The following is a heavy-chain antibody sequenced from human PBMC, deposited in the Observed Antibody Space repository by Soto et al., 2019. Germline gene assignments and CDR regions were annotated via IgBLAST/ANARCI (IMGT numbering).Heavy chain of an antibody. V-gene: IGHV3-49*03. CDR2: IRSKAYGGTT. D-gene: IGHD4-17*01. CDR3: TRSWYGDYVLQGWATTKALNWFDP. Sequence: GGSLRLSCTASGFTFGDYAMSWFRQAPGKGLEWVGFIRSKAYGGTTEYAASVKGRFTISRDDSKSIAYLQMNSLKTEDTAVYYCTRSWYGDYVLQGWATTKALNWFDPWGQGTLVTVSS. CDR1: GFTFGDYA. J-gene: IGHJ5*02.